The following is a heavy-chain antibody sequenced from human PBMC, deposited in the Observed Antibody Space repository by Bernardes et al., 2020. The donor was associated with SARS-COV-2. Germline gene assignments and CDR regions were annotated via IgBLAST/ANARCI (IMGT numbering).Heavy chain of an antibody. CDR3: ASGHSQPCCLNWYDR. CDR1: GFTFGTYT. V-gene: IGHV3-21*01. D-gene: IGHD4-4*01. J-gene: IGHJ5*02. Sequence: GGSLRLSCAASGFTFGTYTMYWVRQAPGKGLEWVATISLTSKTIYYAGSVKGRFTVSKDNANNSLYLQMNSLRVEDTALYYYASGHSQPCCLNWYDRWGQETLVNVSA. CDR2: ISLTSKTI.